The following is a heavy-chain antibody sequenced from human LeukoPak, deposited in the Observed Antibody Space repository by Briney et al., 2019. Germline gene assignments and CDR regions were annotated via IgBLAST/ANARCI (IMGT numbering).Heavy chain of an antibody. CDR3: TRDDGLVAGTWHAFDI. CDR1: GFTFSSYA. V-gene: IGHV3-23*01. J-gene: IGHJ3*02. D-gene: IGHD1-7*01. CDR2: ITTSGAHS. Sequence: GRSLRPSCAAYGFTFSSYAMSWDRHAPGKGLEWVSFITTSGAHSLYADSVKGRLSFSRDHSEHPPYLQMRSLRAEGTAVYYCTRDDGLVAGTWHAFDIWGQGTMVTVSS.